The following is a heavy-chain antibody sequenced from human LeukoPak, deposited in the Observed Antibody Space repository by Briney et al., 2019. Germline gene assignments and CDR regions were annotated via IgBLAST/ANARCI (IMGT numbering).Heavy chain of an antibody. CDR3: ARGGGYDAFDI. CDR2: SHTRGST. Sequence: QVQLQESGPGLVKPSQTLSLTCTVSGGSISSGSYYWSWIRQPAGKVREWIGRSHTRGSTNYNPSLKSRVTISGDTPKNQFYLRLTSVTVADTAVYYCARGGGYDAFDIWGQGTMVTVSS. D-gene: IGHD3-16*01. CDR1: GGSISSGSYY. J-gene: IGHJ3*02. V-gene: IGHV4-61*02.